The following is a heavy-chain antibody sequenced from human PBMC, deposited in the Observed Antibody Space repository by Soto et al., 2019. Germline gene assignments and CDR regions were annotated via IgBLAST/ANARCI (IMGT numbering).Heavy chain of an antibody. CDR2: IWYDGSNK. V-gene: IGHV3-33*01. Sequence: QVQLVESGGGVVQPGRSLRLSCAASGFTFSSYGMHWVRQAPGKGLEWVAVIWYDGSNKYYADSVKGRFTISRDNSKNTLYLQMNSLRAEDTAVYYCARSLSRPDYGPPAEYFQHWGQGTLITVSS. D-gene: IGHD4-17*01. CDR1: GFTFSSYG. CDR3: ARSLSRPDYGPPAEYFQH. J-gene: IGHJ1*01.